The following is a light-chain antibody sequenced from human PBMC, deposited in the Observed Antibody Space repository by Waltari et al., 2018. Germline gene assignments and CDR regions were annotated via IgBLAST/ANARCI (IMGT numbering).Light chain of an antibody. CDR3: QTGGHGTWV. CDR1: SGHSSNV. Sequence: QLVVTQSPSASASLGASVKLTCTLSSGHSSNVIAWLQQHPERGPRYLMKVNSDGSHSRGPEIPDRFSGSSSGAERYLTISNLQSEDEADYYCQTGGHGTWVFGGGTKLTVL. J-gene: IGLJ3*02. V-gene: IGLV4-69*01. CDR2: VNSDGSH.